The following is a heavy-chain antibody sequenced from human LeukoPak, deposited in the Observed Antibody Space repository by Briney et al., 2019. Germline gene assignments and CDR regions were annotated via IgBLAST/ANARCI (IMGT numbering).Heavy chain of an antibody. J-gene: IGHJ6*03. Sequence: WVNVFCKASEGTLSSYTISWVGQAPGKGLEWMGGIIPIFGTANYAQKFQGRVTITTDESTSTAYMELSSLRSEDTAVYYCASSYGTGSYYKSYYYYMDVWGKGTTVTVSS. CDR2: IIPIFGTA. CDR3: ASSYGTGSYYKSYYYYMDV. V-gene: IGHV1-69*05. D-gene: IGHD3-10*01. CDR1: EGTLSSYT.